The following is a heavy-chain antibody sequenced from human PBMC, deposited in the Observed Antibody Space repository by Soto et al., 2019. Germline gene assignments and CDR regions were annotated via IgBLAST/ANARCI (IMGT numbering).Heavy chain of an antibody. CDR2: INHSGTT. D-gene: IGHD6-25*01. J-gene: IGHJ6*02. CDR1: RGSFSCFY. CDR3: ARGRGYVYGSNFYGLDV. V-gene: IGHV4-34*01. Sequence: SETLSLTCGVYRGSFSCFYWSWVRQTPGGGLEWIGEINHSGTTNYNPSFQNRVTISVDKSTNNFSLKMTSVTAADAAVYYCARGRGYVYGSNFYGLDVWGQGTTVTVSS.